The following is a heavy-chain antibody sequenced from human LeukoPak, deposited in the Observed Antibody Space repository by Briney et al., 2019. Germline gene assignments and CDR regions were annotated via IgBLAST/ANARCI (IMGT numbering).Heavy chain of an antibody. D-gene: IGHD2-21*02. Sequence: AGSLTLSCAASGFTFSSFALNWVRQAPGKGPEWVSAISGSGGKTWYADSVKGRFTISRDESKNTLYLQMSSLRAEDTAVYYCAKDPIVFNSGDYYLGAFNIWGQGTMVTVSS. V-gene: IGHV3-23*01. CDR1: GFTFSSFA. CDR2: ISGSGGKT. CDR3: AKDPIVFNSGDYYLGAFNI. J-gene: IGHJ3*02.